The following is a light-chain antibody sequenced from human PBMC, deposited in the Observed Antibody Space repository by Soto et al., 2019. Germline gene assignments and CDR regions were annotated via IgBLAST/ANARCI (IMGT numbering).Light chain of an antibody. CDR2: WAS. CDR1: QSVLYTSNNNNY. V-gene: IGKV4-1*01. J-gene: IGKJ4*01. CDR3: QQYYCTPLS. Sequence: DIVMTQSPDSLGVSLGERATVNCKSSQSVLYTSNNNNYLAWYQQKPGQPPKLPIYWASTRESGVPDQFSGSGSGTDFTLTISSLQAEDVAVYYCQQYYCTPLSFGGGTRVKIK.